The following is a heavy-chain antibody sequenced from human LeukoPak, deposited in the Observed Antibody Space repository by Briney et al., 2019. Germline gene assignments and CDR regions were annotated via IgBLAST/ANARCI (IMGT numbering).Heavy chain of an antibody. CDR1: GGSFSGYY. D-gene: IGHD5-24*01. CDR2: INHSGST. J-gene: IGHJ4*02. CDR3: ARGRRDGYIYDY. Sequence: SETLSLTCAVYGGSFSGYYWSWIRQPPGKGLEWIGEINHSGSTNYNPSLKSRVTISVDTSKNQFSLKLSSVTAADTAVYYCARGRRDGYIYDYWGQGTLATVSS. V-gene: IGHV4-34*01.